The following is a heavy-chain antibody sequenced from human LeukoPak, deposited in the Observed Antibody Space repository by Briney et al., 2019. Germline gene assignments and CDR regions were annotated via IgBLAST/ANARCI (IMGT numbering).Heavy chain of an antibody. Sequence: GGSLRLSCAASGFTFSSYSMNWVLQAPGKGLEWVSSISSSSSYIYYADSVKGRFTISRDNAKNSLYLQMNSLRAEDTAVYYCAREGKYYDILTGFDYWGQGTLVTVSS. CDR1: GFTFSSYS. J-gene: IGHJ4*02. CDR2: ISSSSSYI. V-gene: IGHV3-21*01. CDR3: AREGKYYDILTGFDY. D-gene: IGHD3-9*01.